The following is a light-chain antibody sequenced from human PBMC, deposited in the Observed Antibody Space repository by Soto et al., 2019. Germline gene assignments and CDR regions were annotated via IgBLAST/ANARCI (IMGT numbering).Light chain of an antibody. J-gene: IGLJ1*01. Sequence: QSVLTQPASVSGSPGQSVTISCTGISSDVGGYDYVSWYQHHPGKAPKLVIYDVTYRPSGVSDRFSGSKSANTASLTISGLQAEDEADYYCSSYTSSSTYVFGTGTKVTVL. CDR2: DVT. CDR3: SSYTSSSTYV. V-gene: IGLV2-14*01. CDR1: SSDVGGYDY.